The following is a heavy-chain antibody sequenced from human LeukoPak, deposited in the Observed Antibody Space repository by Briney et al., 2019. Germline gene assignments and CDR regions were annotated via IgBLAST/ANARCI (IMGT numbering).Heavy chain of an antibody. J-gene: IGHJ3*02. CDR3: ASRGSSDAFDI. D-gene: IGHD1-26*01. V-gene: IGHV1-69*04. CDR2: IIPILGIA. Sequence: ASVKVSCKASGGTFSSYAISWVRQAPGQGLEWMGRIIPILGIANYAQKFRGRVTITADKSTSTAYMELSSLRSEDTAVYYCASRGSSDAFDIWGQGTMVTVSS. CDR1: GGTFSSYA.